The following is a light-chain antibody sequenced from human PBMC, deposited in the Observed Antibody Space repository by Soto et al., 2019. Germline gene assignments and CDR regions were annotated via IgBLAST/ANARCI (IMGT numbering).Light chain of an antibody. J-gene: IGLJ2*01. CDR3: GTWDDDLSVVL. CDR2: GNS. CDR1: SSNIGAGYD. V-gene: IGLV1-40*01. Sequence: QSVLTQPPSVSGAPGQRVTISCTGSSSNIGAGYDVHWYQQLPGTAPKLLIYGNSNRPSGVPDRFSGSKSGTSASLAITGLQAEDEADYYCGTWDDDLSVVLFGGGTKLTVL.